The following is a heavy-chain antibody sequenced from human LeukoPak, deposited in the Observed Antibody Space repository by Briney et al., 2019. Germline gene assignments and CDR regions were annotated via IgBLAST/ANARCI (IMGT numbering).Heavy chain of an antibody. CDR1: GYTFTSYD. CDR3: AREIRIVVVPAAINYYYYGMDV. CDR2: INPNSGGT. V-gene: IGHV1-2*02. D-gene: IGHD2-2*01. J-gene: IGHJ6*02. Sequence: ASVKVSCKASGYTFTSYDINWVRQATGQGLEWMGWINPNSGGTNYAQKFQGRVTMTRDTSISTAYMELSRLRSDDTAVYYCAREIRIVVVPAAINYYYYGMDVWGQGTTVTVSS.